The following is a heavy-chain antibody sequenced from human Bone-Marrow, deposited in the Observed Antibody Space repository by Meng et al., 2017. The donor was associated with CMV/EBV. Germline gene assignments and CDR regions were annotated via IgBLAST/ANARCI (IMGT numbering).Heavy chain of an antibody. CDR2: IYYSGIT. CDR1: RGSNSHYY. Sequence: GSLRLSCTVSRGSNSHYYWSWIRQPPRKGLEWIGYIYYSGITNYNPSLKSRVTISVDTSKNQFSLRLSSVTTADTAVYYCARTTASGWYYFDYWGQGTLVTVSS. V-gene: IGHV4-59*01. J-gene: IGHJ4*02. CDR3: ARTTASGWYYFDY. D-gene: IGHD6-19*01.